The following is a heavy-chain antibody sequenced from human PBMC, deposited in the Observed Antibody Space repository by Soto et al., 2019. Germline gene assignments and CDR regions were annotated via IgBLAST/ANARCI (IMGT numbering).Heavy chain of an antibody. CDR1: GFTFDDYA. Sequence: SLRLSCAASGFTFDDYAMHWVRQAPGKGLEWVSGISWNSGSIGYADSVKGRFTISRDNAKNSLYLQMNSLRAEDTALYYCAKDSYNPDILTGPNWFDPWGQGTLVTVS. CDR2: ISWNSGSI. J-gene: IGHJ5*02. CDR3: AKDSYNPDILTGPNWFDP. V-gene: IGHV3-9*01. D-gene: IGHD3-9*01.